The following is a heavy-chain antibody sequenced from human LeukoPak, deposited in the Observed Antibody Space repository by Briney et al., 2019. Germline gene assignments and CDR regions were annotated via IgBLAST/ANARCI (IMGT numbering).Heavy chain of an antibody. J-gene: IGHJ3*02. CDR3: AKDLSGTRAIDTFDI. V-gene: IGHV3-23*01. Sequence: PGGSLRLSCAASGLTFSSYAMSWVRQAPGKGLEWVSAISGSAGSTYYADSVKGRFTISRDNSKNTLYLQVNSLRAEDTAIYYCAKDLSGTRAIDTFDIWGQGTMVTVSS. CDR2: ISGSAGST. CDR1: GLTFSSYA.